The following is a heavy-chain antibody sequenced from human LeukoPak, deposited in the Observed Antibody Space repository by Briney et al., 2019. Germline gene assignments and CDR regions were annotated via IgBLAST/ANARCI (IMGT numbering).Heavy chain of an antibody. J-gene: IGHJ4*02. CDR3: ARDWDSSGYYYVDY. D-gene: IGHD3-22*01. CDR2: INPSGGST. CDR1: GYTLTTFY. Sequence: VASVKVSCKASGYTLTTFYMHWVRQAPGQGLEWMGLINPSGGSTSYAQKFQDRVTMTRDTSTSTVYMQLTSLRSEDTAVYYCARDWDSSGYYYVDYWGQGTLVTVSS. V-gene: IGHV1-46*01.